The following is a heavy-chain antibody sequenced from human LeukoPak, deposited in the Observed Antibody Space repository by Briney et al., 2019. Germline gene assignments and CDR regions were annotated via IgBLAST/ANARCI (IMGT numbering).Heavy chain of an antibody. D-gene: IGHD5-24*01. V-gene: IGHV1-18*01. J-gene: IGHJ6*02. CDR2: ISAYNSNT. Sequence: ASVKVSCKASGYTFISYGFSWVRQAPGQGLEWMGWISAYNSNTNYAQKFQDRVTMTTDTSTSTAYMELRSLRSDDTAVYYCARDRWETSGMDVWGQGTTVTVSS. CDR1: GYTFISYG. CDR3: ARDRWETSGMDV.